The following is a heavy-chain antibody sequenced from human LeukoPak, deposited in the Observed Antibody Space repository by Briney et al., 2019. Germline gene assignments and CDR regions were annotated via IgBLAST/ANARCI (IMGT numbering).Heavy chain of an antibody. Sequence: ASVKVSCKPSGYTFTAYYIHWVRQAPGQGLEWMGWINPNSGGTNFAQKFQGRVTMTRDTSTSTAYMELSRLRSDDTAVYYCTRDHCTSINCYEYNYYGMDVWGQGTTVTVSS. V-gene: IGHV1-2*02. CDR2: INPNSGGT. CDR1: GYTFTAYY. J-gene: IGHJ6*02. D-gene: IGHD2-2*01. CDR3: TRDHCTSINCYEYNYYGMDV.